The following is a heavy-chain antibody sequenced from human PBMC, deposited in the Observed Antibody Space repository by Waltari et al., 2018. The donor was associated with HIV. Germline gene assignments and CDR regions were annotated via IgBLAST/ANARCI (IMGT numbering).Heavy chain of an antibody. CDR3: ARTYCSSTSCYGGANWVDP. CDR2: IYTSGGT. Sequence: QVQLQESGPGLVKPSQTLSLTCTVSGGSISSGSYYWSWIRQPAGKGLEWIGRIYTSGGTNSNPALKSRVTISVDTSKNRFSRKLSSVTAADTAVYYCARTYCSSTSCYGGANWVDPWGQGTLVTVSS. CDR1: GGSISSGSYY. D-gene: IGHD2-2*01. J-gene: IGHJ5*02. V-gene: IGHV4-61*02.